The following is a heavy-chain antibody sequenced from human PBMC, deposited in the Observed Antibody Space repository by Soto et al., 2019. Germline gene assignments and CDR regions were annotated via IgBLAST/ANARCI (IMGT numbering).Heavy chain of an antibody. D-gene: IGHD4-17*01. CDR2: IYYSGNT. J-gene: IGHJ4*02. V-gene: IGHV4-59*08. CDR3: ARHEYGDHFDF. CDR1: GASIRSYY. Sequence: QVQLRESGPGLVKPSETLSLTCTVSGASIRSYYWSWIRQPPGKGLEWIGYIYYSGNTNYNPSLKTRVTISVDTSQNQFSLNLTSVTAADTAVYYCARHEYGDHFDFWGQGTLVTVSS.